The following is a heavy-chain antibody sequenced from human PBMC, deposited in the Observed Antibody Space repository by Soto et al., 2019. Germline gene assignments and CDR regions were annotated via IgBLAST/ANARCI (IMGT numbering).Heavy chain of an antibody. Sequence: EVPLVESGGGLIQPGGSLRLACAASGFTVSDNHMSWVRQAPGKGLEWLSLIHSGGTSYADSVKGRFTISRDNSKNMLYLQLNSLRAEDTALYYCAREKYCGGGHCYNHYDSWGQGTLVTVSS. V-gene: IGHV3-53*01. CDR1: GFTVSDNH. CDR2: IHSGGT. J-gene: IGHJ4*02. CDR3: AREKYCGGGHCYNHYDS. D-gene: IGHD2-15*01.